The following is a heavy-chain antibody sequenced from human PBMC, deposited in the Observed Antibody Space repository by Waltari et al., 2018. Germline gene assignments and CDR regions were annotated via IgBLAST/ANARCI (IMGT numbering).Heavy chain of an antibody. CDR3: ARGWGTGDIVVVVAPKD. J-gene: IGHJ4*02. CDR1: GYTFTSYD. CDR2: MNPNSGNT. V-gene: IGHV1-8*01. D-gene: IGHD2-15*01. Sequence: QVQLVQSGAEVKKPGASVKVSCTASGYTFTSYDINWVRQATGQGLEWMGWMNPNSGNTGYAQKFQGRVTMTRNTSISTAYMELSSLRSEDTAVYYCARGWGTGDIVVVVAPKDWGQGTLVTVSS.